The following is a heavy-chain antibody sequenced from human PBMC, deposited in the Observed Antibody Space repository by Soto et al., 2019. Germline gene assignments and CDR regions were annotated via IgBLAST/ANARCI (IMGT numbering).Heavy chain of an antibody. J-gene: IGHJ4*02. CDR2: VHYTGST. V-gene: IGHV4-61*03. D-gene: IGHD7-27*01. Sequence: QVHLQESGPGLVKPSETLSLTCTVSGVSVTSGSYYWTWIRQTPGKGLEWIGYVHYTGSTNYNPSLKSRVTISIDTSKKYFSLKMTSVTAADTAVYYCARDFRGLGIRRQFDSWGQGTRVTVSS. CDR1: GVSVTSGSYY. CDR3: ARDFRGLGIRRQFDS.